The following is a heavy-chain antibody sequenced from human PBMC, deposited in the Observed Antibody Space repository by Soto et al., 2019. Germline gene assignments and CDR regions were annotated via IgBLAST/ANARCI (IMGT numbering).Heavy chain of an antibody. D-gene: IGHD3-3*01. Sequence: SETLSLTCTVSGDSISSYYWSWIRQSPGKGLEWIGNIYYSGSTSYNPSLKSRLTVSVDTSKNQFPLKLSSVTAADTAVYYCARDGGRYYAMDVWGQGTTVTVSS. V-gene: IGHV4-59*01. CDR2: IYYSGST. CDR1: GDSISSYY. CDR3: ARDGGRYYAMDV. J-gene: IGHJ6*02.